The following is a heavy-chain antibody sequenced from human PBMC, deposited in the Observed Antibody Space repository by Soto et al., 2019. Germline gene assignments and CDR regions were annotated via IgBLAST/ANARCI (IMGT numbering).Heavy chain of an antibody. V-gene: IGHV1-69*02. J-gene: IGHJ1*01. CDR2: IIPILGIA. D-gene: IGHD4-17*01. CDR1: GGTFSSYT. CDR3: ARGFGYGDYGAEYFQH. Sequence: QVQLVQSGAEVKKPGSSVKVSCKASGGTFSSYTISWVRQAPGQGLEWMGRIIPILGIANYAQKFQGRVTITADKSTSTADMELSSLRSEDTAVYYCARGFGYGDYGAEYFQHWGQGTLVTVSS.